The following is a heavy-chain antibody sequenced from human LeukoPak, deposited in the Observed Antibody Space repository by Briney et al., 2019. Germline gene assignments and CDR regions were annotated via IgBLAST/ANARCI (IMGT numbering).Heavy chain of an antibody. CDR1: GFTLSSYG. Sequence: QPGGSLRLSCAASGFTLSSYGMHWVRQTPGKGLEWVAVISYDGSNKYYADSVKGRFTISRDNSKNTLYLQMNSLRAEDTAVYYCAKDHGTGAIDYWGQGTLVTVSS. V-gene: IGHV3-30*18. CDR2: ISYDGSNK. J-gene: IGHJ4*02. D-gene: IGHD1-14*01. CDR3: AKDHGTGAIDY.